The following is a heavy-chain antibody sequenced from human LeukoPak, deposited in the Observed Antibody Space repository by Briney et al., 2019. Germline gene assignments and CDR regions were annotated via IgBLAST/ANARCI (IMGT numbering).Heavy chain of an antibody. CDR3: AKDLYGLLTRGDCYNWFDP. D-gene: IGHD2-21*02. J-gene: IGHJ5*02. CDR2: ISYDGSNK. Sequence: PGRSLRLSCAASGFTFSSYGMHWVRQAPGKGLEWVAVISYDGSNKYYADSVKGRFTISRDNSKNTLYLQMNSLRAEDTAVYYCAKDLYGLLTRGDCYNWFDPWGQGTLVTVSS. V-gene: IGHV3-30*18. CDR1: GFTFSSYG.